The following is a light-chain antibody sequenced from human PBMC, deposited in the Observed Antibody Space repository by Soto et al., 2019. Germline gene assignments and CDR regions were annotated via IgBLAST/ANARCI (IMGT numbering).Light chain of an antibody. CDR3: SSYTSSGTWV. CDR2: EVS. V-gene: IGLV2-14*01. J-gene: IGLJ3*02. Sequence: QSALTQPASVSGSPGQSITISCTGGSSDVGYHKYVSWYQQYPGKAPKLMIYEVSNRPSGVSNRFSGSKSGNTASLTISGLQAEDEADYYCSSYTSSGTWVFGGGTQLTVL. CDR1: SSDVGYHKY.